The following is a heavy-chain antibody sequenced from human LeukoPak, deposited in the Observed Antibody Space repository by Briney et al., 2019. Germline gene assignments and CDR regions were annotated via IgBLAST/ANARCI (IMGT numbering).Heavy chain of an antibody. J-gene: IGHJ4*02. V-gene: IGHV3-21*01. CDR1: GFTFSSYS. CDR3: ARDVPMVRGVSPFDY. CDR2: ISSSSSYI. D-gene: IGHD3-10*01. Sequence: GGSLRLSCAASGFTFSSYSMNWVRQAPGKGLEWVSSISSSSSYIYYADSVKGRFTISRDNAKNSLYLQMNSLRAEDTAVYYCARDVPMVRGVSPFDYWGQGTLVTVSS.